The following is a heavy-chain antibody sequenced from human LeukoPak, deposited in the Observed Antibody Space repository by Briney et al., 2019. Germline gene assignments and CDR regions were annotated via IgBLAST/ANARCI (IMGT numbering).Heavy chain of an antibody. CDR1: GGSFSRYY. CDR3: ARKTSLPDY. V-gene: IGHV4-34*01. J-gene: IGHJ4*02. Sequence: SETLSLTCAVYGGSFSRYYWSWIRQPPGKGLEWIGEINHSGSTNYNPSLKSRVTISVDTSKNQFSLKLSSVTAADTAVYYCARKTSLPDYWGQGTLVTVSS. CDR2: INHSGST.